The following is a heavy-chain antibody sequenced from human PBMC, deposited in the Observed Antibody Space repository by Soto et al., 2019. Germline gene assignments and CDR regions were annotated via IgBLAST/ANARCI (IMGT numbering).Heavy chain of an antibody. Sequence: GGSLRLSCAASGFTFSSYDMHWVRQATGKGLEWVSAIGTAGDTYYPGSVKGRFTISRENAKNSLYLQMNSLRAEDTAVYYCARSPYDILTGYQTYYFDYWGQGTLVTVSS. CDR3: ARSPYDILTGYQTYYFDY. J-gene: IGHJ4*02. CDR1: GFTFSSYD. D-gene: IGHD3-9*01. CDR2: IGTAGDT. V-gene: IGHV3-13*01.